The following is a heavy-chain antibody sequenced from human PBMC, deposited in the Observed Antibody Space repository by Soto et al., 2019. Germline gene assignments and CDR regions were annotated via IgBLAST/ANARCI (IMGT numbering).Heavy chain of an antibody. CDR2: INPNGGGT. J-gene: IGHJ4*02. CDR1: GYSFTAYY. D-gene: IGHD3-10*01. Sequence: QVQLVQSGAEMKKPGASVKVSCESSGYSFTAYYIHWVRQAPGHGLEWRGWINPNGGGTKYAQKFQGRVTMTRDTSINTAYMELTRLTSDDTAVYYCAKAVHTTIQGVRFRGDQWGEGTLVTVSS. V-gene: IGHV1-2*02. CDR3: AKAVHTTIQGVRFRGDQ.